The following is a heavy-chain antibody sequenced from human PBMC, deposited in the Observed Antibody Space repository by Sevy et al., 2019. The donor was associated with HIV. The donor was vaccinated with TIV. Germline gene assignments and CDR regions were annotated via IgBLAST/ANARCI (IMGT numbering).Heavy chain of an antibody. CDR1: GGTFSTYI. CDR2: VIASVNMA. Sequence: ASVKVSCKASGGTFSTYIINWVRQAPGQGLEWMGGVIASVNMANSAQKFQGRVTITADGSTSTAYMELSSLTSEDTAIYYCATAMPCGGDSYYFDSWGQGTRVTVSS. CDR3: ATAMPCGGDSYYFDS. D-gene: IGHD2-21*02. V-gene: IGHV1-69*10. J-gene: IGHJ4*02.